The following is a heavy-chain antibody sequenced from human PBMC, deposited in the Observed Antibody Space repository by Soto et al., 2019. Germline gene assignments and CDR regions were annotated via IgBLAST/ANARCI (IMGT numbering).Heavy chain of an antibody. CDR3: AKKSNSRPGSQYSDN. CDR1: GFTFSSYS. J-gene: IGHJ4*02. D-gene: IGHD3-10*01. V-gene: IGHV3-23*01. CDR2: FRTGGDDATT. Sequence: GGSLRLSCAASGFTFSSYSMSWVRQAPGKGLEWVSGFRTGGDDATTYYADSVKGRFTISRDNSKNMLFLQMNSLRADDTAISYCAKKSNSRPGSQYSDNSGPGTLGTVSS.